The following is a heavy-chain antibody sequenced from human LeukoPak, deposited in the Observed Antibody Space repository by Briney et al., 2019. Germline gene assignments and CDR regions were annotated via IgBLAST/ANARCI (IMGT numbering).Heavy chain of an antibody. J-gene: IGHJ4*02. D-gene: IGHD6-19*01. V-gene: IGHV4-4*02. Sequence: PSETLSLTCAVSGGSISSSNWWSWVRQPPGKGLEWIGEIYHSGSTNYNPSLKSRVTISVDTSKNQFSLKLSSVTAADTAVYYCARGRIAVAGTSFDYWGQGTLVTVSS. CDR2: IYHSGST. CDR1: GGSISSSNW. CDR3: ARGRIAVAGTSFDY.